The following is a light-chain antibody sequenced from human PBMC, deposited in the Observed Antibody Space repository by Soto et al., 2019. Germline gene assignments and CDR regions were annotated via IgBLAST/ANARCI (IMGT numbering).Light chain of an antibody. Sequence: DLQMTQSPSSVSASVGDRVTITCRASQGISSWLAWYQQKPGKAPKLLIYAASSLQSGVPSRFSGSGSGTDFTLTISRLQPDDFATFYCQQYQTYSRTFGQGTKVEV. CDR3: QQYQTYSRT. J-gene: IGKJ1*01. CDR2: AAS. CDR1: QGISSW. V-gene: IGKV1-12*01.